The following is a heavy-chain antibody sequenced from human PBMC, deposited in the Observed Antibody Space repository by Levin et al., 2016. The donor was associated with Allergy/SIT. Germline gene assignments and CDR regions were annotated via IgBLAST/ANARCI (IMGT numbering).Heavy chain of an antibody. CDR2: ISSSSSYI. D-gene: IGHD6-19*01. V-gene: IGHV3-21*01. CDR3: ARDLSGWYNNDYFDY. Sequence: VRQMPGKGLEWVSSISSSSSYIYYADSVKGRFTISRDNAKNSLYLQMNSLRAEDTAVYYCARDLSGWYNNDYFDYWGQGTLVTVSS. J-gene: IGHJ4*02.